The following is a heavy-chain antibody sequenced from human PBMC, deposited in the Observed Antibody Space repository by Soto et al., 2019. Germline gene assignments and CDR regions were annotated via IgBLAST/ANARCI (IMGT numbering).Heavy chain of an antibody. CDR3: ARVVRHFSGSGDHRFDP. J-gene: IGHJ5*02. Sequence: AAVKVSCKASGYIFANYPMQWVRQAPGQGLEWMGWINPGNGNTKYSKKFQGRVTITRDTSANTIYMELSSLTSKDTAMYYCARVVRHFSGSGDHRFDPWGQGSLVTVSS. CDR2: INPGNGNT. V-gene: IGHV1-3*01. CDR1: GYIFANYP. D-gene: IGHD3-10*01.